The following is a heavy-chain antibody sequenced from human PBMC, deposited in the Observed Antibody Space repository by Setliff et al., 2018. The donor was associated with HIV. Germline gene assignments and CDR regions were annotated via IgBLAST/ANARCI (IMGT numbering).Heavy chain of an antibody. CDR2: VYSTGST. CDR1: GDSINNYY. J-gene: IGHJ4*01. CDR3: ARKHPHCTDGVCYTETFDY. D-gene: IGHD2-8*01. V-gene: IGHV4-59*01. Sequence: SETLSLTCTVSGDSINNYYWSWIRQPPGKGLEWIGYVYSTGSTNSKSSLKSRVTISVDTSKNQFSLKLSAVTAADTAVYYCARKHPHCTDGVCYTETFDYWGHGMLVTVPQ.